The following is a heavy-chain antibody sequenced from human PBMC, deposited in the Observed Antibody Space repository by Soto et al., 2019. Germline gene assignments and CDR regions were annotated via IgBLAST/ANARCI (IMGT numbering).Heavy chain of an antibody. CDR2: IWYDGSNK. CDR3: AKGAYSSCWYSVYYYDGMDV. D-gene: IGHD6-13*01. CDR1: GFTFSSYG. J-gene: IGHJ6*02. V-gene: IGHV3-33*06. Sequence: GGSLRLSCAASGFTFSSYGMHWVRQAPGKGLEWVAVIWYDGSNKYYADSVKGRFTISRDNSKNTLYLQMNSLRAEDTAVYYCAKGAYSSCWYSVYYYDGMDVRGQGTTVTVSS.